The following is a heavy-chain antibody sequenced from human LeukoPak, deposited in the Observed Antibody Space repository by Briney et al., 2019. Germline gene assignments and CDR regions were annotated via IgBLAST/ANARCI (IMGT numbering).Heavy chain of an antibody. Sequence: ASVKVSCTPSGYSLTDDDINWVRQAPGQGLEWMGGINTDTDFTNYAPKFRGRVIITRDTSISTAYMEVRRLTFDDTALYYRAPTSGAYTSNWSVCGQGTLV. CDR1: GYSLTDDD. V-gene: IGHV1-2*02. CDR3: APTSGAYTSNWSV. J-gene: IGHJ4*02. CDR2: INTDTDFT. D-gene: IGHD3-16*01.